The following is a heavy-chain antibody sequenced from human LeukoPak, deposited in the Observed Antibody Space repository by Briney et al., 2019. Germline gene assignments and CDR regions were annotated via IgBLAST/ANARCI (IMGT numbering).Heavy chain of an antibody. CDR1: GGSISSSSYY. D-gene: IGHD3-10*01. CDR3: ATTYGSGSYHPY. J-gene: IGHJ4*02. Sequence: PSETLSLTCTVSGGSISSSSYYWGWIRQPPGKGLEWIGSIYYSGSTYYNPSLKSRVTISVDTSKNQFSLKLSSVTAADTAVYYCATTYGSGSYHPYWGQGTLVTVSS. CDR2: IYYSGST. V-gene: IGHV4-39*01.